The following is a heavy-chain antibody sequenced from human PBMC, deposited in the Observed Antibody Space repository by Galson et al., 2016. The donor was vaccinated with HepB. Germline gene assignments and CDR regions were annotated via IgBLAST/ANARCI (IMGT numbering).Heavy chain of an antibody. V-gene: IGHV3-23*01. CDR3: ATTRLLDD. CDR1: GFSFSSFA. CDR2: VSGSGRST. Sequence: SLRLSCAASGFSFSSFAMGWVRQAPGNGLEWVSVVSGSGRSTYYAHSVKGRFTISRDNAKSSLYLQMSGLRPNDTAFYYCATTRLLDDWGQGILVTVSS. J-gene: IGHJ4*02.